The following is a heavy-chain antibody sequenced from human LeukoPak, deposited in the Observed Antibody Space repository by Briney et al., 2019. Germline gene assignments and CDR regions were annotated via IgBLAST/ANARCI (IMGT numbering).Heavy chain of an antibody. Sequence: SQTLSLTCAVSGGSISSGGYSWSWIRQPPGKGLEWIGYIYHSGSTYYNPSLKSRVTILVDRSKNQFSLKLSSVTAADTAVYYCARVNSVTGYFDYWGQGTLVTVSS. CDR3: ARVNSVTGYFDY. J-gene: IGHJ4*02. CDR1: GGSISSGGYS. D-gene: IGHD4-17*01. V-gene: IGHV4-30-2*01. CDR2: IYHSGST.